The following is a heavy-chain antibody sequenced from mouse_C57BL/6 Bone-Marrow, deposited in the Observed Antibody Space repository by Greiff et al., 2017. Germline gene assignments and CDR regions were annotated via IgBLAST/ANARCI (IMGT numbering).Heavy chain of an antibody. J-gene: IGHJ3*01. CDR2: IWSGGST. V-gene: IGHV2-2*01. Sequence: VQRVESGPGLVQPSQSLSITCTVSGFSLTSYGVHWVRQSPGKGLEWLGVIWSGGSTDYNAAFISRLSISKDNSKSQVFFKMSSLQADDTAIYYCARGMMVTTGAWFAYWGQGTLVTVSA. CDR3: ARGMMVTTGAWFAY. D-gene: IGHD2-3*01. CDR1: GFSLTSYG.